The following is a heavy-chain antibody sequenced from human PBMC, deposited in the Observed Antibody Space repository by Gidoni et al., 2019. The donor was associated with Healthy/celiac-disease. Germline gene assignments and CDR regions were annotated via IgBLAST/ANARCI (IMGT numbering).Heavy chain of an antibody. Sequence: EVQLLESGGGLVQPGGSLRLSCAASGSTFSSYAMSWVRQAPGKGLEWVSAISGSGGSTYYADSVKGRFTISRDNSKNTLYLQMNSLRAEDTAVYYCAKGGGYGSGSGVFDYWGQGTLVTVSS. CDR3: AKGGGYGSGSGVFDY. CDR2: ISGSGGST. CDR1: GSTFSSYA. D-gene: IGHD3-10*01. V-gene: IGHV3-23*01. J-gene: IGHJ4*02.